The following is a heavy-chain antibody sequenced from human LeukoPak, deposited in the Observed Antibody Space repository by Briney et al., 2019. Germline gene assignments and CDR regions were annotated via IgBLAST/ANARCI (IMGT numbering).Heavy chain of an antibody. Sequence: PGGSLRLSCAASGFTFSSYSMNWVRQAPGKGLEWVSYISSSSSTIYYADSVKGRFTISRDNAKNSLYLQMNSLRAEDTAVYYCARCLYYYDSSGYISDHWGQGTLVTVSS. D-gene: IGHD3-22*01. V-gene: IGHV3-48*01. CDR1: GFTFSSYS. J-gene: IGHJ5*02. CDR3: ARCLYYYDSSGYISDH. CDR2: ISSSSSTI.